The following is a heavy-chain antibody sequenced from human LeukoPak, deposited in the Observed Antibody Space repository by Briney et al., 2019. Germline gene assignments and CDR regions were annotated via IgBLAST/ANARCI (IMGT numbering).Heavy chain of an antibody. V-gene: IGHV3-7*01. CDR2: IKQDGSEK. J-gene: IGHJ4*02. CDR3: ARVQVDTAMVTRSLYFDY. D-gene: IGHD5-18*01. CDR1: GFTFSSYW. Sequence: GGSLRLSGAASGFTFSSYWMSWVRQAPGKGLEGVANIKQDGSEKYYVDSVKGRFTISRDNAKNSLYLQMSSLRAEDTAVYYCARVQVDTAMVTRSLYFDYWGQGTLVTVSS.